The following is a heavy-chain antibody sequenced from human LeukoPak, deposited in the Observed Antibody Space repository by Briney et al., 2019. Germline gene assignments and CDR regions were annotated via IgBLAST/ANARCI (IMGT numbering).Heavy chain of an antibody. J-gene: IGHJ6*02. D-gene: IGHD6-13*01. Sequence: PGGSLRLSCAASGFTFSSYAMSWVRQAPGKGLEWVSAISGSGGSTYYADSVKGRFTISRDNSKNTLYLQMNSLRAEDTAVYYCAKASSSSYYHGMDVWGQGTTVTVSS. CDR2: ISGSGGST. CDR1: GFTFSSYA. V-gene: IGHV3-23*01. CDR3: AKASSSSYYHGMDV.